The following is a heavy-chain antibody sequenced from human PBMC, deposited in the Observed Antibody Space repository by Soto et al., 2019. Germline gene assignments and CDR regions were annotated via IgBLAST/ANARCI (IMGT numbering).Heavy chain of an antibody. V-gene: IGHV4-59*01. J-gene: IGHJ1*01. Sequence: SETLSLTCTVSGGSISSYYWSWIRQPPGKGLEWIGYIYYSGSTNYNPSLKSRVTISVDTSKNQFSLKRSSVTAADTAVYYCARVGVGANGYFQHWGQGTLVTVSS. D-gene: IGHD1-26*01. CDR1: GGSISSYY. CDR2: IYYSGST. CDR3: ARVGVGANGYFQH.